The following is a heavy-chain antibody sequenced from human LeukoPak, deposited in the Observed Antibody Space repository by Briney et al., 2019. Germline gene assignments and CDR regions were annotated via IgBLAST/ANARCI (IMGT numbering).Heavy chain of an antibody. CDR2: IYPGDSDT. CDR1: VSSFTSYW. CDR3: ARRYYHSSGYPTNFDY. Sequence: GESLKISCKGSVSSFTSYWIGWVRQMPGKGLEWMGIIYPGDSDTRYSPSFQGQVTISADKSISTAYLQWSSLKASDTAMYYWARRYYHSSGYPTNFDYWGQGTLVTVSS. V-gene: IGHV5-51*01. J-gene: IGHJ4*02. D-gene: IGHD3-22*01.